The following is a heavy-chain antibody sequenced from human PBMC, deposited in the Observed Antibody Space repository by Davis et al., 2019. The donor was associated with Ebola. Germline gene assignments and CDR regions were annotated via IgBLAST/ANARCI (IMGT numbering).Heavy chain of an antibody. Sequence: ASVTVSCKTSGYTFTTYGISWVRQAPGQGLEWMGWVSVYSSYTTSAQNLQGRVTMTTDTSTSTAYLELRSLRSDDTAIYFGTGPHPHSTGWYFDFWGPGTLVTVSS. CDR2: VSVYSSYT. CDR1: GYTFTTYG. D-gene: IGHD6-19*01. J-gene: IGHJ4*02. V-gene: IGHV1-18*01. CDR3: TGPHPHSTGWYFDF.